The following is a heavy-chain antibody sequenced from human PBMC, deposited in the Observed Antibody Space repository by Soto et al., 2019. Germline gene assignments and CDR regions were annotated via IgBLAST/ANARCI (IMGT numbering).Heavy chain of an antibody. Sequence: ASVKVSCKASGYTFTGYYMHWVRQAPGQGLEWMGWINPNSGGTNYAQKFQGWVTMTRDTSISTAYMELSRLRSDDTAVYYCARSYYDFWSGYYLGYWGQGTLVTVSS. CDR2: INPNSGGT. V-gene: IGHV1-2*04. CDR1: GYTFTGYY. CDR3: ARSYYDFWSGYYLGY. D-gene: IGHD3-3*01. J-gene: IGHJ4*02.